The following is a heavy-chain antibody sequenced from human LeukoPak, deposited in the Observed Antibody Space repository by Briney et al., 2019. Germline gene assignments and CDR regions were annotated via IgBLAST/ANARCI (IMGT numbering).Heavy chain of an antibody. Sequence: GGSLRLSCAGSGFNFSSYSMSWVRQAPWKGLEFVSSISSSSSFIYYADSVKGRFTISRDNAKKSLSLQMNSLRADDTAVYYCARDGGYSGYRNFDYWGQGTLVTVSS. V-gene: IGHV3-21*01. J-gene: IGHJ4*02. D-gene: IGHD5-12*01. CDR1: GFNFSSYS. CDR3: ARDGGYSGYRNFDY. CDR2: ISSSSSFI.